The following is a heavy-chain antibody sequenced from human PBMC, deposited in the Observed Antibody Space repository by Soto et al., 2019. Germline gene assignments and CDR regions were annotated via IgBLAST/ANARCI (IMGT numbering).Heavy chain of an antibody. CDR1: GYTFTSYG. CDR2: ISAYNGNT. D-gene: IGHD5-18*01. CDR3: ARTRGYSYGPFDP. Sequence: QVQLVQSGAEVKKPGASVKVSCKASGYTFTSYGISWVRQAPGQGLEWMGWISAYNGNTNYAQKLQGRVTMTTDTATRTAYMELRSRSSDDTAVYYCARTRGYSYGPFDPRGQGTLVTVSS. J-gene: IGHJ5*02. V-gene: IGHV1-18*01.